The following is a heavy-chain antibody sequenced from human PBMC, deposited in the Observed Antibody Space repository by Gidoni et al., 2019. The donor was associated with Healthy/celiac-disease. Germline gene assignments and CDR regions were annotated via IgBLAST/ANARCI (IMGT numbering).Heavy chain of an antibody. CDR3: ARGKTIHDYYYMDV. J-gene: IGHJ6*03. V-gene: IGHV6-1*01. Sequence: QVQLQQSGPGLVKPSPTLSLTCAISGDSVPSNSAAWNWIRQSPSRGLEWLGRTYYRAKRYNDYAITVRSRITVNPDTSKNQFSLQLDSVTPDDTAVYYCARGKTIHDYYYMDVWGKGTTVTVSS. CDR1: GDSVPSNSAA. D-gene: IGHD3-3*01. CDR2: TYYRAKRYN.